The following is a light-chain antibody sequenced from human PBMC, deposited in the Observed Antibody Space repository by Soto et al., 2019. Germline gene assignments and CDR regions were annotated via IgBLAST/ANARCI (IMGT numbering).Light chain of an antibody. CDR1: QSLSDNY. J-gene: IGKJ1*01. CDR2: GAS. CDR3: QQYHRSPWT. V-gene: IGKV3-20*01. Sequence: EIVLTQSPGTLSLSPGERATLSCRASQSLSDNYLAWYQQKSGQAPRLLIYGASSRATGIPDRFSGSGSGTDFTLTISRLEPEDFAVYYCQQYHRSPWTFGQGTMVEI.